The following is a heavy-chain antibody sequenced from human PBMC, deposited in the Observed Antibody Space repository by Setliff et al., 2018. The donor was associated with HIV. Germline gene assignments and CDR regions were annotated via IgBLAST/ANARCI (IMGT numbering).Heavy chain of an antibody. CDR3: ARVPSPYSSSWDFDY. V-gene: IGHV1-2*02. CDR1: GYNFHGYY. J-gene: IGHJ4*02. D-gene: IGHD6-13*01. CDR2: INPNSGGT. Sequence: GASVKVSCKASGYNFHGYYIHWVRQAPGQGLEWMGWINPNSGGTNSARKFQGRVTMTRDTSINTAYMELTRLRSDDTAVYYCARVPSPYSSSWDFDYWGQGTLVTVSS.